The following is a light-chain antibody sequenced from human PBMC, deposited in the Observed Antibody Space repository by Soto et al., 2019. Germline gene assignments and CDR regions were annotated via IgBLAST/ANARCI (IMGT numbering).Light chain of an antibody. CDR1: QSIITS. V-gene: IGKV1-5*03. CDR2: KAY. J-gene: IGKJ1*01. CDR3: QQYNSYSRT. Sequence: DIQMTQSPSTLSASVGDRVTITCRASQSIITSLAWYQQKPGKAHKLLIYKAYSLQSGVQSRFSGSGSGTEFTLTIRSLQPDDFATYYCQQYNSYSRTFGQGTKVDIK.